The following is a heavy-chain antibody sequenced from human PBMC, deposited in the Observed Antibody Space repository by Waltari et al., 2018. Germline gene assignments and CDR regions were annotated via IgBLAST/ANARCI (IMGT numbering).Heavy chain of an antibody. CDR1: GFTFSSYG. CDR2: IWYDGSNK. D-gene: IGHD2-2*01. V-gene: IGHV3-33*01. CDR3: ARGVGYCSSTSCFQGWFDP. J-gene: IGHJ5*02. Sequence: QVQLVESGGGVVQPGRSLRLSCAASGFTFSSYGMHWVRQAPGKGLEWVAVIWYDGSNKYYADSVKGRFTISRDNSKNTLYLQMNSLRAEDTAVYYCARGVGYCSSTSCFQGWFDPWGQGTLVTVSS.